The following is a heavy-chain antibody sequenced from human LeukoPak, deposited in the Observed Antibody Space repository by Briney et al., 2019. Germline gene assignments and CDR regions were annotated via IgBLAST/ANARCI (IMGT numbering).Heavy chain of an antibody. CDR3: ARDDFDWLRPYYYYYGMDV. CDR2: ISAYNGNT. V-gene: IGHV1-18*01. D-gene: IGHD3-9*01. J-gene: IGHJ6*02. Sequence: ASVKVSCKASGYTFTSYGISWVRQAPGQGLEWMGWISAYNGNTNYAQKLQGRVTMTTDTSTSTAYMELRSLRSDDTAVYYCARDDFDWLRPYYYYYGMDVWGQGTTVTVSS. CDR1: GYTFTSYG.